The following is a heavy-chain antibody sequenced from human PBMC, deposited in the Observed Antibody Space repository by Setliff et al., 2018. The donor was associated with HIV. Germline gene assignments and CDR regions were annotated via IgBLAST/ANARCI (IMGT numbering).Heavy chain of an antibody. CDR2: IYTSGST. Sequence: SETLSLTCTVSGGSISSYYWSWIRQPAGKGLEWIGRIYTSGSTNYNPPLKRRVTMSVDTSKNHFSLRLTSVTAADTAVYFCARGGXXXSRVWDYWGQGTLVTVSS. D-gene: IGHD3-16*01. CDR1: GGSISSYY. V-gene: IGHV4-4*07. CDR3: ARGGXXXSRVWDY. J-gene: IGHJ4*02.